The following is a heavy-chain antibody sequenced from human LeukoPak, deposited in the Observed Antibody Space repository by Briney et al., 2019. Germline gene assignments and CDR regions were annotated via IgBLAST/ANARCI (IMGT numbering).Heavy chain of an antibody. CDR2: INPNSGGT. J-gene: IGHJ6*02. CDR3: ARDSYYDSSGQKYYYYGMDV. CDR1: GYTFTGYY. Sequence: ATVKVSCKASGYTFTGYYMHWVRQARGQGLEWMGWINPNSGGTNYAQKFQGRVTMTRDTSISTAYMELSRLRSDDTAVYYCARDSYYDSSGQKYYYYGMDVWGQGTTVTVYS. V-gene: IGHV1-2*02. D-gene: IGHD3-22*01.